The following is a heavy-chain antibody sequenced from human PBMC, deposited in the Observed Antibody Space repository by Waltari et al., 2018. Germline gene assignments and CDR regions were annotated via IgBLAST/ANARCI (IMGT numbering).Heavy chain of an antibody. CDR2: ISGSGGST. CDR3: AKGIAVAGTRDDAFDI. J-gene: IGHJ3*02. CDR1: FSSYA. V-gene: IGHV3-23*01. D-gene: IGHD6-19*01. Sequence: FSSYAMSWVRQAPGKGLEWVSAISGSGGSTYYADSVKGRFTISRDNSKNTLYLQMNSLRAEDTAVYYCAKGIAVAGTRDDAFDIWGQGTMVTVSS.